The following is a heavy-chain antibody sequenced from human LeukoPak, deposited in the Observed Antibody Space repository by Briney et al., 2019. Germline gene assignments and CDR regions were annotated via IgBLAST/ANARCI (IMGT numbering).Heavy chain of an antibody. V-gene: IGHV1-2*02. Sequence: GASVKVSCKASGYTFTGYYMHWVRQAPGQGLEWMGWINPNSGGTNYAQKFQGRVTMTRDTSISTAYMELSRLRSDDTAVYYCARALVADVFRFDYWGQGTLVTVSS. CDR2: INPNSGGT. J-gene: IGHJ4*02. CDR3: ARALVADVFRFDY. CDR1: GYTFTGYY.